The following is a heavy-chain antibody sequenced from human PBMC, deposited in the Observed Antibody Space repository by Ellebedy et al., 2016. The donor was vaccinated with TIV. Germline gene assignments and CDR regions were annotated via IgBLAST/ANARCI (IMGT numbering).Heavy chain of an antibody. CDR1: GGTFSSYA. J-gene: IGHJ6*02. Sequence: ASVKVSXXASGGTFSSYAISWVRQAPGQGLEWMGGIIPIFGTANYAQKFQGRVTITADKSTSTAYMELSSLRSEDTAVYYCAYGRSTVTLSHYYYGMDVWGQGTTVTVSS. V-gene: IGHV1-69*06. CDR2: IIPIFGTA. CDR3: AYGRSTVTLSHYYYGMDV. D-gene: IGHD4-17*01.